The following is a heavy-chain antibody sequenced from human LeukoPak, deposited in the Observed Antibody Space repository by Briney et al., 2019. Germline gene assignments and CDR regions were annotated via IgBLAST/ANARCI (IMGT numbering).Heavy chain of an antibody. CDR3: ARVGYSGYDSRPVFNY. D-gene: IGHD5-12*01. J-gene: IGHJ4*02. CDR2: INTGNGNT. Sequence: ASVKVSCKASGYTFTSYVMHWVRQAPGQRLEWMGWINTGNGNTKYSQKFQGRVTFTRATSASTAYMEPSSLRSEDTAVYYCARVGYSGYDSRPVFNYWGQGTLVTVSS. V-gene: IGHV1-3*04. CDR1: GYTFTSYV.